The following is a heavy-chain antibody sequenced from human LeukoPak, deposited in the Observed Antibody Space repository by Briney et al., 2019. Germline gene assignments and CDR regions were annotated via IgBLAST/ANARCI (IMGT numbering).Heavy chain of an antibody. CDR3: ARGGSSGPLSY. CDR1: GFTFSSYA. Sequence: PGGSLRLSCAASGFTFSSYAMHWVRQAPGKGLEWVAVISYDGSNKYYADSVKGRFTISRDNSKNTLYLQMNSLRAEDTAVYYCARGGSSGPLSYWGQGALVTVSS. CDR2: ISYDGSNK. D-gene: IGHD6-19*01. V-gene: IGHV3-30-3*01. J-gene: IGHJ4*02.